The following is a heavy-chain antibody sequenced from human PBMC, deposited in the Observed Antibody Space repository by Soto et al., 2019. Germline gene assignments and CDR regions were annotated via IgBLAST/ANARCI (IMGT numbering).Heavy chain of an antibody. CDR3: ARVSGYSYGYSYGVDV. Sequence: HPGGSLRLSCTASGFSFSDYAMGWVRQAQAPGKGLECIGLIRTKAYGGTPEYAASVKGRFTFSRDDSKSVAYLQMNSLKTEDTAVYYCARVSGYSYGYSYGVDVWGQGTTVTVSS. CDR1: GFSFSDYA. D-gene: IGHD5-18*01. CDR2: IRTKAYGGTP. J-gene: IGHJ6*02. V-gene: IGHV3-49*04.